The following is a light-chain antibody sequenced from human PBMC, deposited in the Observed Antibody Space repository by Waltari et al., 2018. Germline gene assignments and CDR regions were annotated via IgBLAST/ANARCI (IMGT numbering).Light chain of an antibody. CDR2: EAS. CDR3: QNHERLPAT. CDR1: QNIGRY. V-gene: IGKV3-20*01. Sequence: EIVLTQSPGTLSLSPGGRATLSCRASQNIGRYVVWYQQKPGQAPRLLIYEASRRATGIPDRFSGSGSGTDFSLSISRLEPEDFAVYYCQNHERLPATFGQGTKVEIK. J-gene: IGKJ1*01.